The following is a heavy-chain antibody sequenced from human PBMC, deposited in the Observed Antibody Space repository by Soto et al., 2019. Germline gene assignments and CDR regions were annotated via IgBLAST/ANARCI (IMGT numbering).Heavy chain of an antibody. CDR1: GGSFSGYY. D-gene: IGHD6-13*01. CDR2: INNSGST. CDR3: ARGVVTDGKQQLDNWFDP. V-gene: IGHV4-34*01. J-gene: IGHJ5*02. Sequence: SETLSLTCAVYGGSFSGYYWSWIRQPPGKGLEWIGEINNSGSTNYNPSLKSRVTISVDTSKNQFSLKLSSVTAADTAVYYCARGVVTDGKQQLDNWFDPWGQGTLVTVSS.